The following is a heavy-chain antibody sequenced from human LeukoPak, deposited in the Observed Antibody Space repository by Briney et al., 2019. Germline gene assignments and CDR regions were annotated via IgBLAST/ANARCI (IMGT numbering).Heavy chain of an antibody. CDR1: GGSISSGGYY. D-gene: IGHD4-23*01. CDR3: ANMYGRDSGYYYYYYMDV. V-gene: IGHV4-30-2*01. Sequence: SETLSLTCTVSGGSISSGGYYWSWIRQPPGKGLEWIGYIYHSGSTYYNPSLKSRVTISVDRSKNQFSLKLSSVTAADTAVYYCANMYGRDSGYYYYYYMDVWGKGTTVTVSS. CDR2: IYHSGST. J-gene: IGHJ6*03.